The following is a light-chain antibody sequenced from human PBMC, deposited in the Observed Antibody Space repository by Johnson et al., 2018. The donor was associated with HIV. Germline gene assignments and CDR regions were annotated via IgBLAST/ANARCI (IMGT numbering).Light chain of an antibody. Sequence: QPVLTQPPSVSAAPGQKVTISCSGSSSNIGNNYVSWYQQLPGTAPKLLIYDNNKRPSGIPDRFSGSKSGTSATLGITGLQTGDEVDYYCGTWDSSLSDYVFGTGTEVTVL. V-gene: IGLV1-51*01. CDR1: SSNIGNNY. CDR3: GTWDSSLSDYV. CDR2: DNN. J-gene: IGLJ1*01.